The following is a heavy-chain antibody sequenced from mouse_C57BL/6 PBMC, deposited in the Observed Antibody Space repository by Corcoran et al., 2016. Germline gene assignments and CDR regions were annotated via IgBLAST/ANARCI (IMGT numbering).Heavy chain of an antibody. J-gene: IGHJ4*01. Sequence: QVQLQQSGPELVKPGASVKISCKASGYTFTDYYINWVKQRPGQGLEWIGWIFPGSGSTNYNEKFKDKATLTVDKSSSTAYMLISSLTSEDSAVFFCARPGQAWAMDYWGQGTSVTVSS. CDR2: IFPGSGST. V-gene: IGHV1-75*01. CDR1: GYTFTDYY. CDR3: ARPGQAWAMDY. D-gene: IGHD3-2*02.